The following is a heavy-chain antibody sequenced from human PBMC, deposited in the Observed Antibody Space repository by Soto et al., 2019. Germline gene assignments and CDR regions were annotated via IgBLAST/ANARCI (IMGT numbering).Heavy chain of an antibody. CDR2: ISSSSSYI. J-gene: IGHJ6*02. V-gene: IGHV3-21*01. CDR3: ARDEYLWFGESRTYYYYGMDV. CDR1: GFTFSSYS. D-gene: IGHD3-10*01. Sequence: GSLRLSCAASGFTFSSYSMNWFRQAPGKGLEWVSSISSSSSYIYYADSVKGRFTISRDNAKNSLYLQMNSLRAEDTAVYYCARDEYLWFGESRTYYYYGMDVWGQGTTVTVSS.